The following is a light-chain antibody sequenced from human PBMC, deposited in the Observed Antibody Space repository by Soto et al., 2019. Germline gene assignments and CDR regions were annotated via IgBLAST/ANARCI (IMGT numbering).Light chain of an antibody. CDR1: TSDVGGFDS. J-gene: IGLJ3*02. CDR2: EVS. CDR3: SSYTTSNTWL. V-gene: IGLV2-14*01. Sequence: QSVLTQPASVSGSPGQSITISCTATTSDVGGFDSVSWYQQHPGTAPRVIIYEVSNRPSGVSYRFSGSKSANTASLTISGLQDDDEADYYCSSYTTSNTWLFGGGTKLTVL.